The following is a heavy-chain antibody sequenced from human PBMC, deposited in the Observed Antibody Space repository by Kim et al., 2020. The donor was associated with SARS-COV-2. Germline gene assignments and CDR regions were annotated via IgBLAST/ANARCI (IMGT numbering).Heavy chain of an antibody. CDR1: GFTFSSYA. CDR2: ISGSAGST. V-gene: IGHV3-23*01. Sequence: GGSLRLSCAASGFTFSSYAMSWVRQAPGKGLEWVSAISGSAGSTYYADSVKGRFTISRDNSKNTLYLQMNSLRAEDTAVYYCAKTRGWPYYFDYWGQGTLVTVS. D-gene: IGHD6-19*01. J-gene: IGHJ4*02. CDR3: AKTRGWPYYFDY.